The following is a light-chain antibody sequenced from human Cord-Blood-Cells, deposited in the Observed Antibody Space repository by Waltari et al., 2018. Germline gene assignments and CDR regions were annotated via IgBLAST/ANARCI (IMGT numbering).Light chain of an antibody. CDR2: AAS. J-gene: IGKJ3*01. CDR3: QQYYSYPFT. V-gene: IGKV1-8*01. CDR1: QGISSY. Sequence: AIRMTQSPSSFSASTGDRVTITCRASQGISSYLAWYQQKPGKAPKLLLYAASTVQSGVPSRFSGSGSGTDFTLTISCLQSEDFATYYCQQYYSYPFTFGPGTKVDIK.